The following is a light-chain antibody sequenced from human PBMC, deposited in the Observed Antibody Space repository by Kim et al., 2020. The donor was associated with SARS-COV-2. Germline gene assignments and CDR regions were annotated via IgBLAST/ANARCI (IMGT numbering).Light chain of an antibody. J-gene: IGLJ3*02. Sequence: GQRVTISCSGMTSNIGSNFVYWYQQVPGTAPKLLIYRNNQRPSGVPDRFLGSKSGTSASLAISGLRSEDESDYYCAVWDDSLSGRVFGGGTQLTVL. CDR3: AVWDDSLSGRV. CDR1: TSNIGSNF. CDR2: RNN. V-gene: IGLV1-47*01.